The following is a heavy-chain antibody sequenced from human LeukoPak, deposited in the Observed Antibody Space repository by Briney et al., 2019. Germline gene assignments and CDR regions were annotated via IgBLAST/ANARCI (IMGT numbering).Heavy chain of an antibody. Sequence: SVKVSCKASGGTFSSYAISWVRQAPGQGLELMGGIIPIFGTANYAQKFQGRVTITTDESTSTAYMELSSLRSEDTAVYYCASQREADYYDSSGYYYDYWGQGTLVTVSS. D-gene: IGHD3-22*01. J-gene: IGHJ4*02. CDR2: IIPIFGTA. CDR3: ASQREADYYDSSGYYYDY. CDR1: GGTFSSYA. V-gene: IGHV1-69*05.